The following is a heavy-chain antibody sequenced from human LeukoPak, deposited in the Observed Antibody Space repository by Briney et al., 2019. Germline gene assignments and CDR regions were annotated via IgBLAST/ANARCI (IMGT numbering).Heavy chain of an antibody. CDR3: ARGHSSVSSGWYRPTVGAFDI. J-gene: IGHJ3*02. D-gene: IGHD6-19*01. V-gene: IGHV4-34*01. CDR1: GGSFSGYY. CDR2: INHSGST. Sequence: TASETLSLTCAVYGGSFSGYYWSWIRQPPGKGLEWIGEINHSGSTNYNPSLKSRVTISVDTSKNQFSLKLSSVTAADTAVYYCARGHSSVSSGWYRPTVGAFDIWGQGAMVTVSS.